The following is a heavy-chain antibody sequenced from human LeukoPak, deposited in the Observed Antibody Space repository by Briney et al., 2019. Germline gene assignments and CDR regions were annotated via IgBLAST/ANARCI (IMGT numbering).Heavy chain of an antibody. CDR1: GYTFTSYG. CDR2: ISAYNGNT. D-gene: IGHD5-12*01. Sequence: GASVKVSCKASGYTFTSYGISWVRQAPGQGLEWMGWISAYNGNTNDAQKLQGRVTMTTDTSTSTAYMELRSLRSDDTAVYYCARNRLGYSGYDYRKYYYYYGMDVWGQGTTVTVSS. J-gene: IGHJ6*02. V-gene: IGHV1-18*01. CDR3: ARNRLGYSGYDYRKYYYYYGMDV.